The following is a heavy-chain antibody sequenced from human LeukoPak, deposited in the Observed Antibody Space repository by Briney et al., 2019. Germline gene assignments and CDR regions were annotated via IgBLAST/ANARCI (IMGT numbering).Heavy chain of an antibody. V-gene: IGHV4-61*02. CDR3: ARILFWFGAKYYFDY. J-gene: IGHJ4*02. CDR1: GGSISSGSYY. D-gene: IGHD3-10*01. CDR2: IYTSGST. Sequence: SETLSLTCTVSGGSISSGSYYWSWIRQPAGKGLEWIGRIYTSGSTNYNPSLKSRVTISVDTSKNQFSLKLSSVTAADTAVYYCARILFWFGAKYYFDYWGQGTLVTVFS.